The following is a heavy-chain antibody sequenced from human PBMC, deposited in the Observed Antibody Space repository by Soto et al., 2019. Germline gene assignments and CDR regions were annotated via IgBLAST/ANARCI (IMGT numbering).Heavy chain of an antibody. D-gene: IGHD2-2*01. Sequence: QVQLVESGGGVVQPGRSLRLSCAASGFTFSSYGMHWVRQAPGKGLEWVAVIWYDGSNKYYADSVKGRFTISRDNSKNTLYLQMNSLRAEDTAVYYCASPSREYCSSTSCYNAFDIWGQGTMVTVSS. CDR3: ASPSREYCSSTSCYNAFDI. CDR2: IWYDGSNK. V-gene: IGHV3-33*01. J-gene: IGHJ3*02. CDR1: GFTFSSYG.